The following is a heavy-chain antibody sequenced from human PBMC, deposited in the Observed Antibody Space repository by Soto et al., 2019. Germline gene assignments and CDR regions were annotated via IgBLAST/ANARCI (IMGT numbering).Heavy chain of an antibody. V-gene: IGHV1-3*01. J-gene: IGHJ4*02. CDR2: INAGNGNT. Sequence: SGAEVKKPGASVKVSCKASGYTFTSYAMHWVRQAPGQRLEWMGWINAGNGNTKYSQKFQGRVTITRDTSASTAYMELSSLRSEDTAVYYCARDQKRASYYYDSSGYPAIIDYWGQGTLVTVSS. CDR1: GYTFTSYA. CDR3: ARDQKRASYYYDSSGYPAIIDY. D-gene: IGHD3-22*01.